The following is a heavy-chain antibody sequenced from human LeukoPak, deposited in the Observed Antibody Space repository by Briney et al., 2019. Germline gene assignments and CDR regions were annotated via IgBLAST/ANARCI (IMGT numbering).Heavy chain of an antibody. Sequence: PGGSLRLSCAASGFTFSSHWMHWVRQAPGKGLVWVSRIDKDGSSPIYADSVRGRFTISRDNAKNTLYLQMNSLRAEDTAVYYCARDPRTQVWIHFDYWSQGTLVTVSS. CDR2: IDKDGSSP. CDR3: ARDPRTQVWIHFDY. D-gene: IGHD5-18*01. J-gene: IGHJ4*02. CDR1: GFTFSSHW. V-gene: IGHV3-74*01.